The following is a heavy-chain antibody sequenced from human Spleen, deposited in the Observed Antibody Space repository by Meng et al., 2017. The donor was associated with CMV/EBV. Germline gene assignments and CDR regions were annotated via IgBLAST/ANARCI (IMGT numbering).Heavy chain of an antibody. D-gene: IGHD5-24*01. J-gene: IGHJ4*02. V-gene: IGHV3-21*01. Sequence: LSLTCAASGFTFSSYSMNWVRQAPGKGLEWVSSISSSSSYIYYADSVKGRFTISRDNAKNSLYLQMNSLRAEDTAVYYCARDFNGMATTPYYFDYWGQGTLVTVSS. CDR1: GFTFSSYS. CDR2: ISSSSSYI. CDR3: ARDFNGMATTPYYFDY.